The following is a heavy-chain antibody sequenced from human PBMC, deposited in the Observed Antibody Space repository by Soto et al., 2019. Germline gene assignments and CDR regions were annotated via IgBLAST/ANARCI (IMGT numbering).Heavy chain of an antibody. V-gene: IGHV4-59*08. Sequence: QVQLQESGPGLVKPSETLSLTCTVSDDSSSNYKWSWIRQPPGRRLEWIGYIDSNGGTSYNPSLQMRVTISIDTSTKQFVLKLSSVTAADTAVYYCVRQGFGRLHGLVDVWGQGTTVTVSS. D-gene: IGHD3-10*01. CDR2: IDSNGGT. J-gene: IGHJ6*02. CDR3: VRQGFGRLHGLVDV. CDR1: DDSSSNYK.